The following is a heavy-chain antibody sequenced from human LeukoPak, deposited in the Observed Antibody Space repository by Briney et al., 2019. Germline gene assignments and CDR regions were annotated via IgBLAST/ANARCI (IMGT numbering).Heavy chain of an antibody. CDR2: ISAYNGNT. Sequence: GASVKVSCKASGYTFTSYYMHWVRQAPGQGLEWMGWISAYNGNTNYAQKLQGRVTMTTDTSTSTAYMELRSLRSDDTAVYYCARDYYDSSGWYINFRGSYYYMDVWGKGTTVTVSS. CDR3: ARDYYDSSGWYINFRGSYYYMDV. V-gene: IGHV1-18*04. D-gene: IGHD6-19*01. J-gene: IGHJ6*03. CDR1: GYTFTSYY.